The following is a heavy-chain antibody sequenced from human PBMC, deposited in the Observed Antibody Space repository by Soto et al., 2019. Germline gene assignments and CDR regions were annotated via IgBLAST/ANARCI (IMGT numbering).Heavy chain of an antibody. V-gene: IGHV4-39*01. CDR2: IYYTGTT. J-gene: IGHJ5*02. Sequence: QLQLHESGPGLVKPSETLSLTCTVSGGSISSSVYYWGWIRQPPGKGLEWIGTIYYTGTTYYNPSVKRRVTISVDTSNNQFSLKLSSVTAADTSVYFCARRSSTSGSGFDPWGQGTLVTVSS. D-gene: IGHD2-2*01. CDR1: GGSISSSVYY. CDR3: ARRSSTSGSGFDP.